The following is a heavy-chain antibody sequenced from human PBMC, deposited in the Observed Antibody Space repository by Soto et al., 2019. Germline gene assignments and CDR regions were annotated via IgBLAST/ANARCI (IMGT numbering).Heavy chain of an antibody. CDR1: GYTFTSYY. CDR3: AIPLNYDFWSGYPSRYYYGMDV. D-gene: IGHD3-3*01. Sequence: ASVKVSCKASGYTFTSYYMHWVRQAPGQGLEWMGIINPSGGSTSYAQKFQGRVTMTRDTSTSTVYMELSSLRSEDTAVYYCAIPLNYDFWSGYPSRYYYGMDVWGQGTTVTVSS. V-gene: IGHV1-46*01. CDR2: INPSGGST. J-gene: IGHJ6*02.